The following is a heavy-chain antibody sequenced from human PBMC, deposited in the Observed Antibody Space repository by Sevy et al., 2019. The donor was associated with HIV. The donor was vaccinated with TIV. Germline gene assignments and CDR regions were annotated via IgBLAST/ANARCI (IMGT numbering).Heavy chain of an antibody. CDR1: GGTFSSYA. CDR3: AGEIGYSSGWFDY. D-gene: IGHD6-19*01. Sequence: ASVKVSCKASGGTFSSYAISWVRQAPGQGLEWMGGIIPIFGTANYAQKFQGRVTITADESTSTAYMELSSLRSEDTAVYYCAGEIGYSSGWFDYWGQGTLVTVSS. V-gene: IGHV1-69*13. CDR2: IIPIFGTA. J-gene: IGHJ4*02.